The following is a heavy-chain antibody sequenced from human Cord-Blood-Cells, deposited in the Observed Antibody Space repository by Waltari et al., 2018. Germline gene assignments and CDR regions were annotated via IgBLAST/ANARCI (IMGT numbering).Heavy chain of an antibody. CDR3: ARGIAVAGDAFDI. D-gene: IGHD6-19*01. CDR2: INHSGST. V-gene: IGHV4-34*01. Sequence: QVQLQQWGAGLLKPSETLSLTCAVYGGSFSGYYWSWIRQPPGKGLGWIGEINHSGSTNYNPSLKSRVTISVDTSKNQFSLKLSSVTTADTAVYYCARGIAVAGDAFDIWGQGTMVTVSS. CDR1: GGSFSGYY. J-gene: IGHJ3*02.